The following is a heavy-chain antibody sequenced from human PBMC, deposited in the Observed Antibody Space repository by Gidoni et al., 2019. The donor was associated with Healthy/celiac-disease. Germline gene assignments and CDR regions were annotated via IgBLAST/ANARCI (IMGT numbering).Heavy chain of an antibody. CDR1: GFTFISYA. D-gene: IGHD3-22*01. Sequence: EVQLLESVGGLVQPGGSLRLPCASSGFTFISYAMSWFRQAPGKGLEWVSAISGSGGSTYYADSVKGRFTISRDNSKNTLYLQMNSLRAEDTAVYYCAKGARITMIVVVILLDYWGQGTLVTVSS. CDR3: AKGARITMIVVVILLDY. V-gene: IGHV3-23*01. CDR2: ISGSGGST. J-gene: IGHJ4*02.